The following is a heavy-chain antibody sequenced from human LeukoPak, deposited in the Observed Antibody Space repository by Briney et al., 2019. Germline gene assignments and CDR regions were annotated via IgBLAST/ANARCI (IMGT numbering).Heavy chain of an antibody. D-gene: IGHD3-3*01. CDR1: GYTFTSYA. Sequence: GASVKVSCKASGYTFTSYAMHWVRQAPGQRLEWMGWINAGNGNTKYSQKFQGRVTITRDTSASTAYMELSSLRSEDTAVYYCARRRFLEGSLAFDIWGQGTMVTVSS. V-gene: IGHV1-3*01. CDR3: ARRRFLEGSLAFDI. J-gene: IGHJ3*02. CDR2: INAGNGNT.